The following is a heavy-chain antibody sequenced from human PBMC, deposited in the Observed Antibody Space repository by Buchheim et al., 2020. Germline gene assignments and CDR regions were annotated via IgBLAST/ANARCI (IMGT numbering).Heavy chain of an antibody. Sequence: EVPLVESGGGLVQPGGSLTLSCAASGFPFSSYEMHWVRQAPGKGLEWVSYLPSGGSAQYYADSVKGRFIISRDNAKNSLYLQLNSLRAEDTAIYVCARGGGFWRGYSPAEYWGQGTL. D-gene: IGHD3-3*01. CDR2: LPSGGSAQ. CDR3: ARGGGFWRGYSPAEY. V-gene: IGHV3-48*03. J-gene: IGHJ4*02. CDR1: GFPFSSYE.